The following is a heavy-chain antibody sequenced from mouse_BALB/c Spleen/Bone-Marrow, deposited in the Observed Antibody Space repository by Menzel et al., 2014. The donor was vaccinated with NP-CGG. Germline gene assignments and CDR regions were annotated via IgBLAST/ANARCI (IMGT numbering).Heavy chain of an antibody. V-gene: IGHV14-3*02. CDR3: ARYRYYGSSYAMDY. CDR2: IDPAIINT. Sequence: EVQRVESGAELVKPGASVKLSCTASGFNIKDTYMSWVKQRPDQGLEWIGRIDPAIINTKYDPKFQGKATIAADTSSNTAYLQLSSLTSEDTAVYYCARYRYYGSSYAMDYWGQGTSVTVSS. J-gene: IGHJ4*01. D-gene: IGHD1-1*01. CDR1: GFNIKDTY.